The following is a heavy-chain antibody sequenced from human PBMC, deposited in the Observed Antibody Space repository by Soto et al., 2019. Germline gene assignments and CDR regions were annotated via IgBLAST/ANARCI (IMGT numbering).Heavy chain of an antibody. CDR3: ARTTDFGYSRRWPFDY. V-gene: IGHV4-59*01. CDR2: IYYSGST. D-gene: IGHD6-19*01. Sequence: SETLSLTCTVSGGSISSYYWSWIRQPPGKGLEWIGYIYYSGSTNYNPSLKSRVTISVDTSKNQFSLKLSSVTAADTAVYYCARTTDFGYSRRWPFDYWGQGTLVTVST. CDR1: GGSISSYY. J-gene: IGHJ4*02.